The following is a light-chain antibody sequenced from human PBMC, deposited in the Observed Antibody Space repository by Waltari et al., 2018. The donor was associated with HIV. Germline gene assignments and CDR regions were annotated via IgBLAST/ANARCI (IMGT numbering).Light chain of an antibody. CDR3: AVWDDSLSAVL. V-gene: IGLV1-44*01. Sequence: QSVLTQPPSASGTPGQRVSISCSGSSSNIGTNSVNWYQQLPGAAPKLLVYSSNRRPSGVPDRFSGSKSGSSASLAISGLQSEDEADYYCAVWDDSLSAVLFGGGTKLTVL. CDR2: SSN. CDR1: SSNIGTNS. J-gene: IGLJ2*01.